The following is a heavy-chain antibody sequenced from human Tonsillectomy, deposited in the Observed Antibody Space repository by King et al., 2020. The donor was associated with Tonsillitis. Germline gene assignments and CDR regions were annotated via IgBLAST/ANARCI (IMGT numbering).Heavy chain of an antibody. CDR1: GFTFSNTW. D-gene: IGHD2-15*01. J-gene: IGHJ4*02. CDR2: IKSKSDGGTT. CDR3: ITDCSCGSCLGF. Sequence: VQLVESGGGFVKPGGSLRLSCVASGFTFSNTWMSWVRQARGKGLEWVGRIKSKSDGGTTDYAAPVKGRFSISRDDTRNPLYLQMNSLKSEDTSVYYCITDCSCGSCLGFWGQGTLVTVSS. V-gene: IGHV3-15*05.